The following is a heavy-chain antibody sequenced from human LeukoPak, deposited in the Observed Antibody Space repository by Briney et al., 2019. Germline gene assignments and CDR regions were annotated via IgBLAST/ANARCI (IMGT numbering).Heavy chain of an antibody. CDR1: GFSFSSYA. J-gene: IGHJ2*01. CDR3: AKGRRDGSGSPLNDL. Sequence: GGSLRLSCAASGFSFSSYAMSWVRQAPGKGLEWVSAISVRGDSEYYADSVKGRFTLSRDNSKNTLFLQMNSLRADDTAIYYCAKGRRDGSGSPLNDLWGRGTLVTVSS. D-gene: IGHD3-10*01. V-gene: IGHV3-23*01. CDR2: ISVRGDSE.